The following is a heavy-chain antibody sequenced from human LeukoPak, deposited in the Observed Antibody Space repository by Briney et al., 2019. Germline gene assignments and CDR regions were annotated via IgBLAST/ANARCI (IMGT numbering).Heavy chain of an antibody. Sequence: GGSLRLSCEASEFTFSSYEMNWVRQAPGKGLEWISYISSGGMTIYYADSVRGRFTVSRDNTKNSLFLQMNSLRAEDTAVYFCARDDYDIVTGYYSMYSYGVDVWGQGTAVTVSS. CDR3: ARDDYDIVTGYYSMYSYGVDV. J-gene: IGHJ6*02. D-gene: IGHD3-9*01. CDR2: ISSGGMTI. CDR1: EFTFSSYE. V-gene: IGHV3-48*03.